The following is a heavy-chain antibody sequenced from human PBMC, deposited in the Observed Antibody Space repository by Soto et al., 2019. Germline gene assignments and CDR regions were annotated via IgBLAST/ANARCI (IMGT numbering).Heavy chain of an antibody. V-gene: IGHV1-69*13. CDR1: GGTFSSYA. D-gene: IGHD4-4*01. CDR2: IIPIFGTA. J-gene: IGHJ4*02. CDR3: ARARGDDYSNYVFLDY. Sequence: ASVKVSCNASGGTFSSYAISWVRQAPGQGLEWMGGIIPIFGTANYAQKFQGRVTITADESTSTAYMELSSLRSEDTAVYYCARARGDDYSNYVFLDYWGQGTLVTVSS.